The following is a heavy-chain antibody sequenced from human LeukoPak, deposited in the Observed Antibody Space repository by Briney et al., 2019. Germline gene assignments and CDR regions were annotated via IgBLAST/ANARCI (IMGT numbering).Heavy chain of an antibody. J-gene: IGHJ5*02. CDR2: IYYGGST. CDR3: ARGNYYDSSGYYS. D-gene: IGHD3-22*01. CDR1: GGSISSYY. Sequence: SETLSLTCTVSGGSISSYYRSWIRQPPGKGLEWIGYIYYGGSTNYNPSLKSRVTISVDTSKNQFSLKLSSVTAADTAVYYCARGNYYDSSGYYSWGQGTLVTVSS. V-gene: IGHV4-59*01.